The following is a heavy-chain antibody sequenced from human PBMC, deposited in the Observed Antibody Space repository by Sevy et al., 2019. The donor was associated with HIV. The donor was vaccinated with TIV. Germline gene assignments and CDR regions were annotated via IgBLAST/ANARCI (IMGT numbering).Heavy chain of an antibody. V-gene: IGHV3-74*01. Sequence: GGSLRLSCAASGFTFSSYWMHWVRQAPGKGLVWVSRINSDGSSTSYADSVKGRFTISRDNAKNTLYLQMNSLRAEDTAVYYCARDRLAVAGYYYYYGMDVWGQWTTVTVSS. CDR3: ARDRLAVAGYYYYYGMDV. CDR1: GFTFSSYW. D-gene: IGHD6-19*01. J-gene: IGHJ6*02. CDR2: INSDGSST.